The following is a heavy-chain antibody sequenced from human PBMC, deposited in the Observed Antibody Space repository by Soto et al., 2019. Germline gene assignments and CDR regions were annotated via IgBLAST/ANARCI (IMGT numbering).Heavy chain of an antibody. CDR1: GGSVSSGSYY. V-gene: IGHV4-61*01. D-gene: IGHD5-12*01. CDR2: IYYSGST. Sequence: SETLSLTCTVSGGSVSSGSYYWSWIRQPPGKGLEWIGYIYYSGSTNYNPSLKSRVTISVDTSKNQFSLKLSSVTAADTAVYYCAREGYSGYDYYYYYGMGVWGQGTTVTVSS. J-gene: IGHJ6*02. CDR3: AREGYSGYDYYYYYGMGV.